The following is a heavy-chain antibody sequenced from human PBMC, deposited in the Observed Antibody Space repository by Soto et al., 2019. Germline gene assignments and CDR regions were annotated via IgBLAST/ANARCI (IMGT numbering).Heavy chain of an antibody. CDR1: GFTFSNYA. D-gene: IGHD6-13*01. J-gene: IGHJ4*02. Sequence: QPGGSLRLSCAASGFTFSNYAIHWVRQAPGKGLKWVAVIASDGKDKRYADSVKGRFTISRDNSKNTVYLQMNSLRGEDTAVYYCAKDGAIAAADYFFDYWGQGSLVTVS. CDR3: AKDGAIAAADYFFDY. CDR2: IASDGKDK. V-gene: IGHV3-30*18.